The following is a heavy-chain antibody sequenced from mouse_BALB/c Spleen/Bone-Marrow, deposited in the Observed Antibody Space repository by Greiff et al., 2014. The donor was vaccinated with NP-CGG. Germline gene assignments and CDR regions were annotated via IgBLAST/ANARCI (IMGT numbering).Heavy chain of an antibody. CDR1: GYTFTSSW. V-gene: IGHV1S130*01. CDR2: IHPNSGNT. Sequence: QVQLQQSGSVLVRPGASVKLSCKASGYTFTSSWMHWAKQRPGQGLEWIGEIHPNSGNTNYNEKFKGKATLTVDTSSSTAYVDLSSLTSEDSAVYYCANCYGSSAYWGQGTTLTVSA. D-gene: IGHD1-1*01. CDR3: ANCYGSSAY. J-gene: IGHJ2*01.